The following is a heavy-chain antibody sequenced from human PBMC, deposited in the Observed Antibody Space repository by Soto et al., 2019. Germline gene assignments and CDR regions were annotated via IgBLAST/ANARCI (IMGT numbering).Heavy chain of an antibody. D-gene: IGHD1-1*01. CDR1: RYSFTTYS. Sequence: ASVKVSCKASRYSFTTYSLHWVRHSPGQRLEWMGCINAGNGDTKYSEKFQGRVTITRDTSANTAYMELSSLRSEDTSVYYCARDPGTGAALRAYHFDYWGQGTLVTVSS. V-gene: IGHV1-3*01. CDR2: INAGNGDT. CDR3: ARDPGTGAALRAYHFDY. J-gene: IGHJ4*02.